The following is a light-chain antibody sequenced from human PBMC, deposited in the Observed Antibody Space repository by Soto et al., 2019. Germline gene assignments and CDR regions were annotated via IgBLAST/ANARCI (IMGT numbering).Light chain of an antibody. Sequence: QSALTQPPSASGSLGQSVTISCTGTSSDVGGYNYVSWYQQHPGKAPKLMIYEVSKRPSGVPDRFSGSKSGNTASLTVSGLRAEDEADYYCASYAGSNSYVFGTGTKLTVL. J-gene: IGLJ1*01. CDR1: SSDVGGYNY. CDR3: ASYAGSNSYV. CDR2: EVS. V-gene: IGLV2-8*01.